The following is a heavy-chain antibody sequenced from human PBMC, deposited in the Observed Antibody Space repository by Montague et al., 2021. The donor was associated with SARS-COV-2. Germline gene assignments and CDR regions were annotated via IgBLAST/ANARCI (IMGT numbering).Heavy chain of an antibody. CDR1: GGSISSGSYY. J-gene: IGHJ6*02. Sequence: SETLSLTCTVSGGSISSGSYYWSWIRQPAGEGLEWIGSIYYSGSTYYNPSLKSRVTISVDTSKNQFSLKLSSVTAADTAVYYCGRQGGSSSWYGGYYYGMDVWGQGTTVTVSS. D-gene: IGHD6-13*01. CDR3: GRQGGSSSWYGGYYYGMDV. CDR2: IYYSGST. V-gene: IGHV4-39*01.